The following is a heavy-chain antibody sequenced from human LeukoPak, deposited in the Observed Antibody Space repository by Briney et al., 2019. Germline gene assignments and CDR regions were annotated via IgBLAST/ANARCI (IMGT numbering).Heavy chain of an antibody. CDR2: IIPIFGTA. V-gene: IGHV1-69*13. CDR3: ARVRLGENDYDFDY. D-gene: IGHD4-17*01. CDR1: GGTFSSYA. J-gene: IGHJ4*02. Sequence: GASVKVSCKASGGTFSSYAISWVRQAPGQGLEWMGGIIPIFGTANYAQKFQGRVTITADESTSTAYMELSSLRSEDTAVYYCARVRLGENDYDFDYWGQGTLVTVSS.